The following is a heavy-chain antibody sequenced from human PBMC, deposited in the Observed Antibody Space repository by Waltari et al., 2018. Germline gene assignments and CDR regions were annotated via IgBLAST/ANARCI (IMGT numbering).Heavy chain of an antibody. CDR1: GFTFSSYS. CDR3: ARDRHSSSWDPFDY. CDR2: ISSSSSYI. J-gene: IGHJ4*02. Sequence: EVQLVESGGGLVKPGGSLRLSCAASGFTFSSYSMNWVRQAPGKGLEWVSSISSSSSYIYYADSVKGRFTISRDNAKNSLYLQMNSLRAEDTAVYYCARDRHSSSWDPFDYWGQGTLVTVSS. D-gene: IGHD6-13*01. V-gene: IGHV3-21*01.